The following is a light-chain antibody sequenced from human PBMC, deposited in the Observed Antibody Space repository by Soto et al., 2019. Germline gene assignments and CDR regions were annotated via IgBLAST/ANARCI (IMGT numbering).Light chain of an antibody. CDR1: SSDVGGHNY. V-gene: IGLV2-14*01. CDR3: SSYTISNTLPFV. CDR2: EVS. J-gene: IGLJ1*01. Sequence: QSALTQPASVSGSPGQSITISCTGTSSDVGGHNYVSWYQQHPGKAPKLMIYEVSNRPSGVSNRFSGSKSGNTASLTISGLQAEDEADHYCSSYTISNTLPFVFGTGTKVTVL.